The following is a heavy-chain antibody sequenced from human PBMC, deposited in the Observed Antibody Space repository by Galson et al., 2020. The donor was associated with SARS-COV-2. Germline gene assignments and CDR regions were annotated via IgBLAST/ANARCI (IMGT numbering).Heavy chain of an antibody. V-gene: IGHV2-5*02. CDR3: ARRRSSSYYYYLDV. J-gene: IGHJ6*04. Sequence: SGPTLVKPTQTLTLTCTFSGFSLSARGVGVAWIRQSPGKALEWLALIYWDDSKRFSPSLKNRLNVTKVTSKNEVVLTLTNLDPVDTGTYYCARRRSSSYYYYLDVWGEGTTVTVFS. CDR2: IYWDDSK. D-gene: IGHD3-16*01. CDR1: GFSLSARGVG.